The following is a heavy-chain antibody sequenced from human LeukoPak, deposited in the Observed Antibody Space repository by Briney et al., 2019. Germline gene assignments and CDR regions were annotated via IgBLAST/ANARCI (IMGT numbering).Heavy chain of an antibody. CDR1: GFTFSSGW. CDR2: INPAGSST. V-gene: IGHV3-74*01. Sequence: PGGSLRLSCAASGFTFSSGWMHWVRQAPGQGLVWVSRINPAGSSTNYADSVKGRFTISRDNAMNTLYLHLNSLRAEDTAVYYCARGVRGSYGTDLWGQGTLVAVSS. D-gene: IGHD1-26*01. J-gene: IGHJ5*02. CDR3: ARGVRGSYGTDL.